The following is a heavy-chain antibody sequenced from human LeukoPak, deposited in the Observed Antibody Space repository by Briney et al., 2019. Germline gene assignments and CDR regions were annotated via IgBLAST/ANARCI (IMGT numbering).Heavy chain of an antibody. CDR2: IYYSGST. J-gene: IGHJ4*02. D-gene: IGHD3-3*01. CDR3: ARYYDFWSGYYTFDY. V-gene: IGHV4-39*07. CDR1: GVSIRRVGFT. Sequence: PGTLCLSCAVSGVSIRRVGFTWGCGSSSPGEGRGCIVGIYYSGSTNYNPSLKSRVTISVDTSKNQFSLKLSSVTAADTAVYYCARYYDFWSGYYTFDYWGQGTLVTVSS.